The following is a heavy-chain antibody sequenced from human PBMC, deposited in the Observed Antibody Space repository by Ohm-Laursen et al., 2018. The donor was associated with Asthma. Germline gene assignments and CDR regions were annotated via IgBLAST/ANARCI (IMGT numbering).Heavy chain of an antibody. V-gene: IGHV3-23*01. Sequence: SLRLSCTASGFTFSSYAMSWVRQAPGKGLEWVSAISGSGGSTYYADSVKGRFTISRDNSKNTLYLQMNSLRADDTAVYYCAKERGFEGDGYNLVSWGQGTLVTVSS. D-gene: IGHD5-24*01. J-gene: IGHJ5*02. CDR1: GFTFSSYA. CDR2: ISGSGGST. CDR3: AKERGFEGDGYNLVS.